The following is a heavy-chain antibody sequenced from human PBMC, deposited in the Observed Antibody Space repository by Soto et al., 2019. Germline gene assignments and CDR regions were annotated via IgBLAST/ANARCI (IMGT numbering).Heavy chain of an antibody. Sequence: SETLSLTCTVSGGSISSSSYYWGWIRQPPGKGLEWIGSIYYSGSTYYNPSLKSRVTISVDTSKNQFSLKLSSVTAADTAVYYCARRDRGGYAYFDYWGQGTLVTVSS. CDR3: ARRDRGGYAYFDY. CDR1: GGSISSSSYY. J-gene: IGHJ4*02. CDR2: IYYSGST. V-gene: IGHV4-39*01. D-gene: IGHD5-12*01.